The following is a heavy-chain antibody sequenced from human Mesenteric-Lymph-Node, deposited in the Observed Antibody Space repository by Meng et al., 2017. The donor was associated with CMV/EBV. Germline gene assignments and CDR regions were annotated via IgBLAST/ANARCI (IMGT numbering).Heavy chain of an antibody. V-gene: IGHV3-43*01. CDR1: GFTFDDYS. J-gene: IGHJ6*02. CDR2: INWDGSGT. D-gene: IGHD2-2*01. CDR3: ARDRVVVVPAATYYYYYYGMDV. Sequence: GGSLRLSCAASGFTFDDYSMHWVRQAPGKGLEWVALINWDGSGTYYADSVKGRFTISRDNAKNSLYLQMNSLRAEDTAVYYCARDRVVVVPAATYYYYYYGMDVWGQGTTVTVSS.